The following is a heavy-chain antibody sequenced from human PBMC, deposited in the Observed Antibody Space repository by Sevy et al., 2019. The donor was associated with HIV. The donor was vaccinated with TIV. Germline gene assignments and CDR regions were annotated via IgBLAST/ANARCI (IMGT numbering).Heavy chain of an antibody. V-gene: IGHV3-49*03. CDR1: GFTFGDYG. CDR3: TGNYVLITFGGLIAPGGGHS. Sequence: GGSLRLSCTTSGFTFGDYGVSWFRQAPGKGLEWVGFIRTKPYGGTAQYAASVNGRFTIPRDDSKGIAYLQMNSLKSADTAVYYSTGNYVLITFGGLIAPGGGHSWGQGTLVTVSS. J-gene: IGHJ4*02. CDR2: IRTKPYGGTA. D-gene: IGHD3-16*02.